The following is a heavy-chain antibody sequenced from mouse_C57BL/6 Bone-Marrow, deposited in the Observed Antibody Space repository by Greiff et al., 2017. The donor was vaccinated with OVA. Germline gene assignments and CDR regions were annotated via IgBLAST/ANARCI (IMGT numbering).Heavy chain of an antibody. J-gene: IGHJ2*01. CDR2: IDPSDSYT. V-gene: IGHV1-69*01. D-gene: IGHD2-4*01. CDR3: AKLFYYDYGVDY. CDR1: GYTFTSYW. Sequence: VQLQQPGAELVMPGASVKLSCKASGYTFTSYWMHWVKQRPGQGLEWIGEIDPSDSYTNYNQKFKGKSTLTVDKSSSTAYMQLSSLTSEDSAVYYCAKLFYYDYGVDYWGQGTTLTVSS.